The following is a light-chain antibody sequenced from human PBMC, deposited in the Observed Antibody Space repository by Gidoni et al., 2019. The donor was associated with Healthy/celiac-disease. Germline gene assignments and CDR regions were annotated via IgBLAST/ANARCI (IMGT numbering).Light chain of an antibody. J-gene: IGLJ1*01. V-gene: IGLV3-1*01. CDR3: QAWDSTSYV. CDR1: KLGDKY. Sequence: SSALTQPPSVSVSQGQTASITCSGDKLGDKYACWYQQKPGQSPVLVIYQDRKRPAGTPERFSGSNSGNTATLTISGTQAMDEADYYCQAWDSTSYVFGTGTKVTVL. CDR2: QDR.